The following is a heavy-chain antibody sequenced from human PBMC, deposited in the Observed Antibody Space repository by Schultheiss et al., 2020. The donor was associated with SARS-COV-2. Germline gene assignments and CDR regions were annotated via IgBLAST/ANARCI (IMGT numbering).Heavy chain of an antibody. CDR1: GFTFSSYE. CDR3: ARVGAAAGTCVDYYYYYYGMDV. D-gene: IGHD6-13*01. V-gene: IGHV3-48*03. J-gene: IGHJ6*02. Sequence: GGSLRLSCAASGFTFSSYEMNWVRQAPGKGLEWVSYISSSGSTIYYADSVKGRFTISRDNAKNSLYLQMNSLRAEDTAVYYCARVGAAAGTCVDYYYYYYGMDVWGQGTTVTVSS. CDR2: ISSSGSTI.